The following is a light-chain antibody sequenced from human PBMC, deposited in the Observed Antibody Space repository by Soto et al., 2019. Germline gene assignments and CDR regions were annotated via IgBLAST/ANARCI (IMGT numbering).Light chain of an antibody. V-gene: IGKV1-39*01. CDR3: QQSYSTLGT. CDR2: AAS. J-gene: IGKJ1*01. Sequence: DLQMTQSPSSLSASVGDRLTITCRARQSISSYLNWYQQKPGKAPKLLIYAASSLQSGVPSRFSGSGSGTDFTLTISSLQPEDFATYYCQQSYSTLGTFGQGTKVEIK. CDR1: QSISSY.